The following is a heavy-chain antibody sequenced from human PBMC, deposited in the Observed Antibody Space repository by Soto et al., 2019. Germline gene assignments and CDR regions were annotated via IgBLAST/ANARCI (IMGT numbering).Heavy chain of an antibody. Sequence: EQSGPAVKKPGSSVKVSCKASADTFNNYGFSWVRQAPGQGLECVGGVVPLFGTANYAQKFQGRATISADESASTVYLELTNLQSDDTAIFYCASGVAVDRFEFWGLGTLVIVSS. J-gene: IGHJ4*01. V-gene: IGHV1-69*01. CDR3: ASGVAVDRFEF. D-gene: IGHD2-15*01. CDR2: VVPLFGTA. CDR1: ADTFNNYG.